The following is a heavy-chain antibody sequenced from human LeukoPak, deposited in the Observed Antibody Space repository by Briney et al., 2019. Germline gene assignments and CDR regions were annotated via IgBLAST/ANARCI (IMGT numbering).Heavy chain of an antibody. Sequence: SETLSLTCTVSGGSINSYYWSWIRQPPGKGLEWIGYIYYSGSTNYNPSLKSRVTISVDTSKNQFSLKLSSVTAADTAVYYCARIGITYSTSGWWFDPWGQGTLVTVSS. CDR2: IYYSGST. V-gene: IGHV4-59*01. J-gene: IGHJ5*02. CDR1: GGSINSYY. CDR3: ARIGITYSTSGWWFDP. D-gene: IGHD1-26*01.